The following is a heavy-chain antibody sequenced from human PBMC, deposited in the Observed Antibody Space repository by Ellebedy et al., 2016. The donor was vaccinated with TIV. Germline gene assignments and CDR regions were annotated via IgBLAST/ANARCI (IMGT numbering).Heavy chain of an antibody. J-gene: IGHJ4*02. Sequence: MPSETLSLTCTVSGGSISSSSYYWGWIRQPPGKGLEWIGYIYYSGSTNYNPSLKSRVTISVDTSKNQFSLKLSSVTAADTAVYYCARSQGYSSGWYIAWGQGTLVTVSS. CDR3: ARSQGYSSGWYIA. D-gene: IGHD6-19*01. CDR1: GGSISSSSYY. CDR2: IYYSGST. V-gene: IGHV4-61*05.